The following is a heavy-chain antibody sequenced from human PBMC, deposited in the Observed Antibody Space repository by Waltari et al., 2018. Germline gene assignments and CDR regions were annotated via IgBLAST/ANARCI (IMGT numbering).Heavy chain of an antibody. CDR1: GYTFTDYY. Sequence: EVQLVQSGAEVKKPGATVKISCKASGYTFTDYYMHWVQQAPGKGLEGMGRVDPADGETIYAEKFQGRVTITAATSTDTAYMELSSLRSEDTAVYYCARSAPYFSGGSCYQPVGGPWGQGTLVTVSS. CDR3: ARSAPYFSGGSCYQPVGGP. V-gene: IGHV1-69-2*01. D-gene: IGHD2-15*01. CDR2: VDPADGET. J-gene: IGHJ5*02.